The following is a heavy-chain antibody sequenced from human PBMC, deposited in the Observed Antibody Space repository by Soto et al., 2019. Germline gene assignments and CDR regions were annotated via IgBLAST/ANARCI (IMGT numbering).Heavy chain of an antibody. J-gene: IGHJ6*02. D-gene: IGHD3-22*01. V-gene: IGHV3-23*01. CDR1: GFTFSSYA. Sequence: PGGSLRLSCAASGFTFSSYAMSWVRQAPGKGLEWVSAISGSGGSTYYADSVKGRFTISRDNSKNTLYLQMNSLRAEDTAVYYYAKTYDTYSGDYYYGMDVWGQGTTVTVSS. CDR2: ISGSGGST. CDR3: AKTYDTYSGDYYYGMDV.